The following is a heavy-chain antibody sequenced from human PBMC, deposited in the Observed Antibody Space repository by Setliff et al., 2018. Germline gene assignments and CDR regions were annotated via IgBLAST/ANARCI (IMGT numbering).Heavy chain of an antibody. CDR3: AIGGVQRRSSGTYFWN. V-gene: IGHV3-23*01. CDR2: ISYSDIT. Sequence: PGGSLRLSCAASGFTFSTYAMNWVRQAPGKGLEWVSGISYSDITDYADSVKGRFTISRDNSKNTLYLQMNSLRAEDTAVYYCAIGGVQRRSSGTYFWNWGQGTLVTVSS. CDR1: GFTFSTYA. D-gene: IGHD1-26*01. J-gene: IGHJ4*02.